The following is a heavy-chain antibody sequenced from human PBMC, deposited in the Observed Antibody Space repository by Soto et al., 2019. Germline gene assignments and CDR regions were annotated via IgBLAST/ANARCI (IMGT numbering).Heavy chain of an antibody. CDR1: GFTFSSYS. J-gene: IGHJ5*02. CDR3: WIAAAVDNWFDP. D-gene: IGHD6-13*01. CDR2: ISSSSSYI. V-gene: IGHV3-21*01. Sequence: PGGSLRLSCAASGFTFSSYSMNWVRQAPGKGLEWVSSISSSSSYIYYADSVKGRFTISRDDAKNSLYLQMNSLRAEDTAVYYCWIAAAVDNWFDPWGQGTLVTV.